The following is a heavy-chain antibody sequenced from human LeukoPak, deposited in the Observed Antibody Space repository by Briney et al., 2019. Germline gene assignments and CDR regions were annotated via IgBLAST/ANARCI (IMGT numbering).Heavy chain of an antibody. Sequence: PSETLSLTCTVSGGSINSYYWSWIRQPPGKGLEWVGYIYYSGSTNYNPSLKSRVTISVDTSKNQFSLKLSSVTAADTAVYYCARKDCSGGSCYLDYWGQGTLVTVSS. CDR2: IYYSGST. CDR1: GGSINSYY. J-gene: IGHJ4*02. D-gene: IGHD2-15*01. V-gene: IGHV4-59*01. CDR3: ARKDCSGGSCYLDY.